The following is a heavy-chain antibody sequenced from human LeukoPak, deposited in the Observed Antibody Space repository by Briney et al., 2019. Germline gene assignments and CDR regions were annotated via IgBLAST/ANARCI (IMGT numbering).Heavy chain of an antibody. V-gene: IGHV3-21*01. Sequence: PGGSLRLSCAASGFTFSTYSMNWVRQAPGKGLEWVSSISSGSSYIYYADSVMGRFTISRDNAKNSLHLQMNSLGAEDTAVYYCAGGCISASCSFDYWGQGTLVTVSS. J-gene: IGHJ4*02. CDR3: AGGCISASCSFDY. CDR1: GFTFSTYS. CDR2: ISSGSSYI. D-gene: IGHD2-8*01.